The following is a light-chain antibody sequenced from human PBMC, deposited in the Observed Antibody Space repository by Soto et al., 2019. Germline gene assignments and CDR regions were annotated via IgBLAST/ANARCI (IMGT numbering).Light chain of an antibody. CDR3: AQYDSSPST. J-gene: IGKJ2*01. V-gene: IGKV3-20*01. Sequence: EIVFTQSPGTLSLSPGERATLSCRASQSVSSTYFAWYQHRPGQAPRLLIYGASSRETGIPDRFSGSGSGTDYILTISRLEPEDFAVYYCAQYDSSPSTSGQGTKVDIK. CDR1: QSVSSTY. CDR2: GAS.